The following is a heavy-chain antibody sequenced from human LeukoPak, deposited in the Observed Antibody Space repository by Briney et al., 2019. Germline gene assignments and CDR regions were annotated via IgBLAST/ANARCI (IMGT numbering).Heavy chain of an antibody. CDR1: GFTFSSYE. CDR2: ISSSGSTI. V-gene: IGHV3-48*03. D-gene: IGHD6-13*01. Sequence: GRSLRLSCASSGFTFSSYEMHWVRQAPGKGLEWVSYISSSGSTIYYADSVKGRFTISRDNAKNSLYLQMNSLRAGDTAVYYCARAAYSSTWYSRYFDLWGRGTLVTVSS. J-gene: IGHJ2*01. CDR3: ARAAYSSTWYSRYFDL.